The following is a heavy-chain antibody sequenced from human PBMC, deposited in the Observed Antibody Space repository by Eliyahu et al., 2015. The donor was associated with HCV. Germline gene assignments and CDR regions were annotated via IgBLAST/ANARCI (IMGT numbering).Heavy chain of an antibody. J-gene: IGHJ4*02. V-gene: IGHV3-74*01. CDR3: ARGVGTDY. Sequence: EVQLVESGGGLVQPGGSLRLSCAASGFTLSXYWMXWVRQXSGKGVVWVARIHSDXSTTSYADSAKGRFTISRDNAKNTLYLRMDSLRAEDTGVYYCARGVGTDYWGQGTLVTVSS. CDR1: GFTLSXYW. D-gene: IGHD5-12*01. CDR2: IHSDXSTT.